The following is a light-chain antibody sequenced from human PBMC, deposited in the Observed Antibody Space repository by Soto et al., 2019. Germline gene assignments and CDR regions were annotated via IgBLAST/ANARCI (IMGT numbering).Light chain of an antibody. J-gene: IGKJ3*01. Sequence: EIVLTQSPGTLSLSPGERATLSCRASQSVSSSYLAWYQQKPGQAPRLLIYGASSRATGIPDRFSGSGSGKDFTLTISRLEPEDVAVYYCQQYGSSPFTFGPGTKVHIK. CDR2: GAS. CDR1: QSVSSSY. CDR3: QQYGSSPFT. V-gene: IGKV3-20*01.